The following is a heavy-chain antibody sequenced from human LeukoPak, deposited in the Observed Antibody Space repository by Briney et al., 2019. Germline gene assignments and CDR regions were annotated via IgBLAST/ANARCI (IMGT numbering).Heavy chain of an antibody. CDR2: ISYDGSNK. J-gene: IGHJ4*02. D-gene: IGHD4-17*01. V-gene: IGHV3-30-3*01. CDR1: GFTFSSYA. CDR3: ASLLTTVTDFDY. Sequence: PGGSLRLSCAASGFTFSSYAMHWVRQAPGKGLEWVAVISYDGSNKYYAGSVKGRFTISRDNSKNTLYLQMNSLRAEDTAVYYCASLLTTVTDFDYWGQGTLVTVSS.